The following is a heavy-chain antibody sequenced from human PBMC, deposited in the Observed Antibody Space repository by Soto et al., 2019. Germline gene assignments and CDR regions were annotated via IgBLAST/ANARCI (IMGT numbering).Heavy chain of an antibody. CDR1: GGSFSGYY. V-gene: IGHV4-34*01. J-gene: IGHJ6*03. D-gene: IGHD2-15*01. CDR3: ARATNDIVVVVAATREDYYYYMDV. CDR2: INHSGST. Sequence: SETLSLTCAVYGGSFSGYYWSWIRQPPGKGLEWIGEINHSGSTNYNPSLKSRVTISVDTSKNQFSLKLSSVTAADTAVYYCARATNDIVVVVAATREDYYYYMDVWGKGTTVTVSS.